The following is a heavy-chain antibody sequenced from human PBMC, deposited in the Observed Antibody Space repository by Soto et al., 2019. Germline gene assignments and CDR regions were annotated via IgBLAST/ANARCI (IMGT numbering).Heavy chain of an antibody. CDR2: ISYDGSNK. CDR1: GFTFSSYG. CDR3: SRDDGIMDV. J-gene: IGHJ6*02. D-gene: IGHD1-26*01. Sequence: QVQLVESGGGVVQPGRSLRLSCAASGFTFSSYGMHWVRQAPGKGLEWVAVISYDGSNKYYADSVKGRFTISRDNSKNTMDLHMRRMRAEDTAVYYCSRDDGIMDVWGQATTVTPSS. V-gene: IGHV3-30*03.